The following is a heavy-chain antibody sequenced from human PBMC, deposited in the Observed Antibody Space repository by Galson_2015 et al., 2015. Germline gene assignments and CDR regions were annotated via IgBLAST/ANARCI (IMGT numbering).Heavy chain of an antibody. CDR1: GFTVSSNY. V-gene: IGHV3-53*01. J-gene: IGHJ6*02. CDR2: IYSGGST. CDR3: ARDLPRGVKDV. D-gene: IGHD3-10*01. Sequence: SLRLSCAASGFTVSSNYMSWVRQAPGKGLEWVSVIYSGGSTYYADSVKGRFTISRDNSKNTLYLQMNSLRAEDTAVYYCARDLPRGVKDVWGQGTTVTVSS.